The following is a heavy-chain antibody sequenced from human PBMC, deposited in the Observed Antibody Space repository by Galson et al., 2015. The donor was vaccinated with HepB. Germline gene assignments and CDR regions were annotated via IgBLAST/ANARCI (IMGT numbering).Heavy chain of an antibody. CDR2: INHSGYT. CDR3: ARRIINSSAVDN. Sequence: TLSLTCAVYGGSFSGFYWSWIRQPPGKGLEWIGEINHSGYTNYNPSLKSRVTISEDTSKNQVSLKVSSVTAADTAVYYCARRIINSSAVDNWGRGTLVTVSS. J-gene: IGHJ4*02. D-gene: IGHD6-25*01. V-gene: IGHV4-34*01. CDR1: GGSFSGFY.